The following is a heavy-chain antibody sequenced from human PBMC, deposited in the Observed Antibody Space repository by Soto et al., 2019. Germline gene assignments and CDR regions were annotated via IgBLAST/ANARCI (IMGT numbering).Heavy chain of an antibody. V-gene: IGHV1-69*14. Sequence: QVQLVQSGAEVKKPGSSVKVSCKTSGGTFSSYAINWVRQAPGQGLEWMGGIIPIFGTANYAQKFQGRIPITADKAKKTAYMELRSLRSDDTAVYYCASSPPPTVTMYSRFFDLWGRGTLVTVSS. CDR2: IIPIFGTA. CDR3: ASSPPPTVTMYSRFFDL. D-gene: IGHD4-17*01. J-gene: IGHJ2*01. CDR1: GGTFSSYA.